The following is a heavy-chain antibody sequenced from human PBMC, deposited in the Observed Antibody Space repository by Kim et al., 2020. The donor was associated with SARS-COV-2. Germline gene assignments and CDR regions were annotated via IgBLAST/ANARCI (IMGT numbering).Heavy chain of an antibody. D-gene: IGHD6-13*01. CDR3: ARSGQQLVRDY. V-gene: IGHV3-53*01. J-gene: IGHJ4*02. Sequence: YNAESVKVRFTSTREQSKNTQYLQMNSLRAEDRAVYYCARSGQQLVRDYWGQGTLVTVSS.